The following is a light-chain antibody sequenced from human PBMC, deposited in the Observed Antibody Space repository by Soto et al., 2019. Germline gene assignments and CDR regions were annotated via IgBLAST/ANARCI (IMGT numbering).Light chain of an antibody. CDR1: STDIGLYNY. J-gene: IGLJ2*01. V-gene: IGLV2-14*01. CDR2: EVS. CDR3: SSYTTSATVV. Sequence: QSALSQPASVSGSPGQSITLSCTGTSTDIGLYNYVSWYQHHPSKAPKLLISEVSNRPSGVSNHFSGSKSGNTASLTISGLQAEDEADYYCSSYTTSATVVFGGGTKLTVL.